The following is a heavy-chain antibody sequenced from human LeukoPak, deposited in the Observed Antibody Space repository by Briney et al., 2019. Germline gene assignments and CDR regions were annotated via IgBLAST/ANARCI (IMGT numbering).Heavy chain of an antibody. CDR3: ASGTSWFGELLLNYYYYYGMDV. V-gene: IGHV4-31*03. CDR1: GGSISSGGYY. CDR2: IYYSGST. D-gene: IGHD3-10*01. J-gene: IGHJ6*02. Sequence: SETLSLTCTVSGGSISSGGYYWSWIRQHPGKGLEWIGYIYYSGSTYYNPSLKSRVTISVDTSKNQFSLKLSSVTAADTAVYYCASGTSWFGELLLNYYYYYGMDVWAKGPRSPSP.